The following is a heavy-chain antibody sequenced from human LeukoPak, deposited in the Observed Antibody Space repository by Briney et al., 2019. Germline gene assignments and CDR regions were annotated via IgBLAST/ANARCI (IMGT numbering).Heavy chain of an antibody. CDR3: ARVECSITSCPPGGY. CDR2: ISSSSSYI. V-gene: IGHV3-21*01. CDR1: GFTFSSYS. J-gene: IGHJ4*02. Sequence: GGSLRLSCAASGFTFSSYSMNWVRQAPGKGLEWVSSISSSSSYIYYAGSVKGRFTISRDNAKNSLYLQMNSLRAEDTAVYYCARVECSITSCPPGGYWGLGTLVTVSS. D-gene: IGHD2-2*01.